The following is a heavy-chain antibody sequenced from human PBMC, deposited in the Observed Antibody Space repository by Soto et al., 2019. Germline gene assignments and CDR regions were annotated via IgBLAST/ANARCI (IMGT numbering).Heavy chain of an antibody. D-gene: IGHD3-22*01. CDR3: ARVGPWVPYYYDSSPYTFENWFDP. V-gene: IGHV4-38-2*01. Sequence: SETLSLTCAVSGYSISSGDYWGRLRQPPGKGLEWSGGIYHGGSTYYNPSLNSRVTLSIDMTNNHVSKILYSVTAADTAVYYCARVGPWVPYYYDSSPYTFENWFDPWGQGTLVTVSS. J-gene: IGHJ5*02. CDR1: GYSISSGDY. CDR2: IYHGGST.